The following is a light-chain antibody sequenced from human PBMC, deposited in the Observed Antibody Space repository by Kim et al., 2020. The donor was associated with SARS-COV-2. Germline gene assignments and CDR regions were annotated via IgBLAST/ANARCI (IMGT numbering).Light chain of an antibody. CDR2: DAS. J-gene: IGKJ1*01. CDR3: QQYDTYPWT. CDR1: QTVSGW. V-gene: IGKV1-5*01. Sequence: ASVGDRVTITCRGSQTVSGWLAWVQHKPGKAPKVLIYDASTLESGVPSRFSGSGSGTEFTLTINSLQPDDFATYYCQQYDTYPWTFGQGTKVDIK.